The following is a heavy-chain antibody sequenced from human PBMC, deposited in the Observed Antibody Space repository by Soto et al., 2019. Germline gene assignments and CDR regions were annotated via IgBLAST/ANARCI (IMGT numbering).Heavy chain of an antibody. Sequence: GGSVRLSCAASGCTFIDYYMSWIRQAPGKGLEYVSGISSSGITTYYANSVKGRFTISRDNSKNTVYLQMGSLRPEDMAVYYCARRARPDFYYMDVWGKGTTVTVSS. CDR2: ISSSGITT. J-gene: IGHJ6*03. CDR1: GCTFIDYY. CDR3: ARRARPDFYYMDV. D-gene: IGHD6-6*01. V-gene: IGHV3-64*01.